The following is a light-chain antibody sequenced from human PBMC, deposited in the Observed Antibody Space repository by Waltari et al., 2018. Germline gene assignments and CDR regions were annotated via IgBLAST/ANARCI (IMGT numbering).Light chain of an antibody. Sequence: DIQLTQSPSSLSASVGDRVPITCRASQNINIYLNWYQHKPGQAPKLLIYATTSLKSGVPSRFSGSGSGTDFTLTITSLQPEDFATYYCQQSYSTPPATFGQGTKLDIK. CDR2: ATT. CDR1: QNINIY. J-gene: IGKJ2*01. CDR3: QQSYSTPPAT. V-gene: IGKV1-39*01.